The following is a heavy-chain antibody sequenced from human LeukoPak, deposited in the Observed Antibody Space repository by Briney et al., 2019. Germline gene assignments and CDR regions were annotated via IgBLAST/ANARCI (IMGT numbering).Heavy chain of an antibody. Sequence: GRSLRLSCAASGFTFSQFGMHWVRQAPGKGLEWVAIIWYDGSEKFYGDSVKGRFTISRDNSKNTLYLQMNSLRAEDTAVYYCANFPRTDAFDIWGQGTMVTVSS. CDR3: ANFPRTDAFDI. J-gene: IGHJ3*02. V-gene: IGHV3-33*06. CDR2: IWYDGSEK. CDR1: GFTFSQFG.